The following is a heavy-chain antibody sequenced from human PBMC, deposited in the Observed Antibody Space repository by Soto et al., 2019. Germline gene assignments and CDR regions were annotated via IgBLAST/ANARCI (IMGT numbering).Heavy chain of an antibody. D-gene: IGHD3-22*01. CDR2: ISAYDGLT. CDR3: ARVRYHDTSGYYDVDY. J-gene: IGHJ4*02. CDR1: GYIFTNYG. V-gene: IGHV1-18*01. Sequence: QVQLVQSAAEVKKPGASVKVSCKTSGYIFTNYGISWVRQAPGQGLEWMGWISAYDGLTNHSQKFQGRVTMTTDTSTSTAYMELRSLSSDDAAVYCCARVRYHDTSGYYDVDYWGQGTLVTVSS.